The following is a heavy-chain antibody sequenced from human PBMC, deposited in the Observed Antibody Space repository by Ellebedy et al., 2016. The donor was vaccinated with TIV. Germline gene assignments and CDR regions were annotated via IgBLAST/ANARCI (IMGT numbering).Heavy chain of an antibody. Sequence: ASVKVSCKVSGYTFTRYYLYWVRQAPGQGLDWMGIINPTSGDSNYAQKFQGRVTMTRDTSTSTVYMELSSLRSEDTAVYYCARRDNYYYDSSGYYYSHWGQGTLVTVSS. J-gene: IGHJ4*02. D-gene: IGHD3-22*01. CDR3: ARRDNYYYDSSGYYYSH. V-gene: IGHV1-46*01. CDR1: GYTFTRYY. CDR2: INPTSGDS.